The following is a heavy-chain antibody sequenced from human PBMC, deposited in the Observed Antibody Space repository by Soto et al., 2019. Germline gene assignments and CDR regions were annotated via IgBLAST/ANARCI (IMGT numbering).Heavy chain of an antibody. CDR3: PTDLNCGGVCYPDY. V-gene: IGHV3-15*01. D-gene: IGHD2-21*01. CDR2: IKSKTDGGTT. J-gene: IGHJ4*02. CDR1: GFTFSNAW. Sequence: EVQLVESGGGLVKPGGSLRLSCAASGFTFSNAWMSWVRQAPGKGLEWVGRIKSKTDGGTTDYAAPVTGRVTISRDDSNNALYLQMNSLTTEYTAVYYCPTDLNCGGVCYPDYWGQGTLVTVSS.